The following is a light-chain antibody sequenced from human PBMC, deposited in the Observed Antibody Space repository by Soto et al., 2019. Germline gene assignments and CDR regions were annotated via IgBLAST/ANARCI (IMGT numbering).Light chain of an antibody. J-gene: IGKJ4*01. V-gene: IGKV1-9*01. CDR1: QGISSY. Sequence: DIQLTQSPSFLSSSVGDRVTITCRSRQGISSYLAWYQQKPGKAPKLLIYAASTLQSGVPSRFSGRGSGTEFTLTTSSLQPEDCATYYCQQLNSYPLTFGGGTKVEIK. CDR2: AAS. CDR3: QQLNSYPLT.